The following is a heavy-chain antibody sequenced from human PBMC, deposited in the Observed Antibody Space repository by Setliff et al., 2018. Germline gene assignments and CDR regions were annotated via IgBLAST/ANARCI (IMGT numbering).Heavy chain of an antibody. V-gene: IGHV5-51*01. J-gene: IGHJ3*02. CDR1: GYSFTKYW. D-gene: IGHD1-26*01. Sequence: PGESLKISCKAAGYSFTKYWIGWVRQMPGKGLEWMGIIDPADSDTTYSPSFQGQVAISADKSIGTAYLQWSSLKASDTAIYYCARVGPLTDDAFDIWGQGTMVTVSS. CDR3: ARVGPLTDDAFDI. CDR2: IDPADSDT.